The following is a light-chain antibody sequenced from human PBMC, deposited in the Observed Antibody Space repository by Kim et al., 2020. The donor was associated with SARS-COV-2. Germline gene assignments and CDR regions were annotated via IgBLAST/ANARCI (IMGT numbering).Light chain of an antibody. Sequence: PSTLSASEGDRVTITCRTSQRINNWLAWYQQKPGKAPKLLIYKASNLYTGVPSRFSGSGSVTEFTLTISSLQPDDFATYYCQHSVNFGQGTKLEI. CDR2: KAS. CDR1: QRINNW. J-gene: IGKJ2*01. CDR3: QHSVN. V-gene: IGKV1-5*03.